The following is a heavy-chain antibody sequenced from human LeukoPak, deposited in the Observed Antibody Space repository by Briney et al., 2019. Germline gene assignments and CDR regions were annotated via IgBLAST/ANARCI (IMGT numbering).Heavy chain of an antibody. CDR2: ISYDGSNK. CDR3: AKGGEMATIGGIGGYFDY. CDR1: GFTFSSYG. Sequence: GRSLRLSCAASGFTFSSYGMHWVRQAPGKGLEWVAVISYDGSNKYYADSVKGRFTISRDNSKNTLYLQMNSLRAEDTAVYYCAKGGEMATIGGIGGYFDYRGQGTLVTVSS. V-gene: IGHV3-30*18. J-gene: IGHJ4*02. D-gene: IGHD5-24*01.